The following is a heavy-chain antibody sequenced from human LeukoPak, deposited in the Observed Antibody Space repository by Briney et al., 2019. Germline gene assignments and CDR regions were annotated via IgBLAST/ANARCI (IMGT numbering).Heavy chain of an antibody. V-gene: IGHV3-48*01. J-gene: IGHJ2*01. Sequence: GGSLRLSCVVSGLSFSSYSMNWVRQTPGKGLEWVSYISAVSRTIYYADSVKGRFTFSRDNAKNSLYLQMNSLRVEDTAVYYCARGLDGNSIWYFDLWGRGTLVSVSS. CDR3: ARGLDGNSIWYFDL. CDR1: GLSFSSYS. D-gene: IGHD4-23*01. CDR2: ISAVSRTI.